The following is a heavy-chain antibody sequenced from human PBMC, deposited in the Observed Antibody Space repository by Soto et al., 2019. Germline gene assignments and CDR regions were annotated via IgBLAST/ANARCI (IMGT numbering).Heavy chain of an antibody. CDR1: GDSVSSNSAT. Sequence: SQTLSLTCAISGDSVSSNSATWNWIRQSPSRGLEWLGRTYYRSKWYSDYAPSVKSRIATNPDTSKNQFSLHLNSVVPEDTAVYYCGRAHLGTDRYVLEPFDPWGQGTLVTVSS. D-gene: IGHD1-1*01. V-gene: IGHV6-1*01. J-gene: IGHJ5*02. CDR2: TYYRSKWYS. CDR3: GRAHLGTDRYVLEPFDP.